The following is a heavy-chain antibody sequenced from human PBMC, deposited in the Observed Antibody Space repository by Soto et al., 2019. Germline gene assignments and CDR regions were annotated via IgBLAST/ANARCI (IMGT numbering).Heavy chain of an antibody. CDR3: ARGGGYYDILAGYPTSD. J-gene: IGHJ4*02. CDR1: GGYISCGGYY. D-gene: IGHD3-9*01. CDR2: IYYSGST. Sequence: QVQLQESGPGLVKPSQNLSLTCTVSGGYISCGGYYWSWIRQHLGKGLEWIGYIYYSGSTYYNPSPKSRVTISVNTSKNQFPLKLSSVTAADTAVYYWARGGGYYDILAGYPTSDWCQGTLVTVSS. V-gene: IGHV4-31*03.